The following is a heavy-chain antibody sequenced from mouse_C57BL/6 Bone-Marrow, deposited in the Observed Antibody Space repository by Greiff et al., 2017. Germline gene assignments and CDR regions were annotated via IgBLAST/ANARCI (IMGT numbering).Heavy chain of an antibody. Sequence: VQLQQPGAELVRPGTSVKLSCKASGYTFTSYWMHWVKQRPGQGLEWIGVIDPSDSYTNYNQKFKGKATLTVDTSSSTAYMQLSSLTSEDSAVYYCASSYYSWYFDVWGTGTTVTVSS. J-gene: IGHJ1*03. CDR3: ASSYYSWYFDV. V-gene: IGHV1-59*01. D-gene: IGHD2-10*01. CDR2: IDPSDSYT. CDR1: GYTFTSYW.